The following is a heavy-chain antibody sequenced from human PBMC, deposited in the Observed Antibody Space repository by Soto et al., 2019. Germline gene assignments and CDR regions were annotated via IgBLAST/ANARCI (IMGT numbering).Heavy chain of an antibody. V-gene: IGHV4-39*07. D-gene: IGHD3-3*01. J-gene: IGHJ6*02. CDR3: ARAWWEYYDFWSGYYRGLAGGMDV. CDR2: IYYSGST. Sequence: SETLSLTCTVSGGSISSSSYYWGWIRQPPGKGLEWIGSIYYSGSTYYNPSLKSRVTISVDTSKNQFSLKLSSVTAAATAVYYCARAWWEYYDFWSGYYRGLAGGMDVWGQGTTVT. CDR1: GGSISSSSYY.